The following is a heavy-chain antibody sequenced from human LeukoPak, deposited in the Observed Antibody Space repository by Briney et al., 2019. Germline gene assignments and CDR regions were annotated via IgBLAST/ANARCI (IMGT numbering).Heavy chain of an antibody. CDR1: GFTFDDYG. J-gene: IGHJ6*03. CDR3: ARSGNYYYYMDV. CDR2: INWNGGST. D-gene: IGHD1-14*01. V-gene: IGHV3-20*04. Sequence: GGSLRLSCAASGFTFDDYGMSWVRQAPGKGLEWVSGINWNGGSTGYAESVKGRFTISRDNAKNSLYLQMNSLRAEDTALYYCARSGNYYYYMDVWGKGTTVTVSS.